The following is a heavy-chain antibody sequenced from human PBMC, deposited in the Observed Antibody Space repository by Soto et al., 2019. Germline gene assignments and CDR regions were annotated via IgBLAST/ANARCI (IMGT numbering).Heavy chain of an antibody. V-gene: IGHV4-34*01. J-gene: IGHJ5*02. CDR3: ARGRGAMALNWFDP. D-gene: IGHD5-18*01. CDR2: INHSGST. Sequence: KTSETLSLTCAVYGGSFSGYYWSWIRQPPGKGLEWIGEINHSGSTNYNPSLKSRVTISVDTSKNQFSLKLSSVTAADTAVYYCARGRGAMALNWFDPWGQGTLVTVSS. CDR1: GGSFSGYY.